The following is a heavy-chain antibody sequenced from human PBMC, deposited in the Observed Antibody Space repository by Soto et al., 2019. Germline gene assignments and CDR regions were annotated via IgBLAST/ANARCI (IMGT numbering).Heavy chain of an antibody. CDR3: ARSYYYDSSGYYLH. V-gene: IGHV1-18*01. J-gene: IGHJ4*02. CDR1: GYTFTSYG. Sequence: ASVKVSCKASGYTFTSYGISWVRQAPGQGLEWMGWISAYNGNTNYAQKLQGRVTMTTDTSTSTAYMELRSLRSDDTAVYYCARSYYYDSSGYYLHWGQGTLVTVSS. CDR2: ISAYNGNT. D-gene: IGHD3-22*01.